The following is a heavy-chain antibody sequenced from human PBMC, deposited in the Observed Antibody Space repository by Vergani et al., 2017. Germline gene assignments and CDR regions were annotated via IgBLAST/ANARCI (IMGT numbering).Heavy chain of an antibody. CDR1: DSSIMTNPY. CDR3: ARHRGSGGFFPSSYCYGTDV. J-gene: IGHJ6*02. CDR2: IHHSGDT. V-gene: IGHV4-38-2*01. Sequence: QVQLQESGPGLVKPSETLTLTCAVSDSSIMTNPYWGWFRQSPGKGLEWIVCIHHSGDTHYNSSLKSRVSISIVSSSKFSLSLTSVTAADTAIYYYARHRGSGGFFPSSYCYGTDVWGHGTTVTVSS. D-gene: IGHD3-10*01.